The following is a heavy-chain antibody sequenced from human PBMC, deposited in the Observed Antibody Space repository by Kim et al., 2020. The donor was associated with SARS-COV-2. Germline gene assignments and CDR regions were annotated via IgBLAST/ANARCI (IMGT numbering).Heavy chain of an antibody. V-gene: IGHV4-31*02. D-gene: IGHD6-6*01. Sequence: LKCRVTISVDTSKNQFSLKLSSVTAADTAVYYCARARGVAARPNKNWFDPWGQGTLVTVSS. J-gene: IGHJ5*02. CDR3: ARARGVAARPNKNWFDP.